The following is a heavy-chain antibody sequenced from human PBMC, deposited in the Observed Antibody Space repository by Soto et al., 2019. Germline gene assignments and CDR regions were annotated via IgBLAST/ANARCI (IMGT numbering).Heavy chain of an antibody. D-gene: IGHD3-10*01. CDR2: MNPNTGNS. J-gene: IGHJ5*02. CDR3: ASITMVRGVIMGYNWFDP. CDR1: GYTFTSYD. V-gene: IGHV1-8*01. Sequence: ASVKVSCKASGYTFTSYDIYWVRQATGQGLEWMGWMNPNTGNSGYAQKFQGRVTITADKSTSTAYMELSSLRSEDTAVYYCASITMVRGVIMGYNWFDPWGQGTLVTVLL.